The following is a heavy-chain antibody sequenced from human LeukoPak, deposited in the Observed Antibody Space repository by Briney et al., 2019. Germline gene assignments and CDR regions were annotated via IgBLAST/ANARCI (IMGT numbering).Heavy chain of an antibody. CDR2: ISYDGSNK. D-gene: IGHD3-22*01. Sequence: PGGSLRLSCAASGSTFSSYGMHWVRQAPGKGLEWVAVISYDGSNKYYADSVKGRFTISRDNSKNTLYLQTNSLRAEDTAVYYCAKQNTRHYYDSSGYLDYWGQGTLVTVSS. CDR3: AKQNTRHYYDSSGYLDY. J-gene: IGHJ4*02. V-gene: IGHV3-30*18. CDR1: GSTFSSYG.